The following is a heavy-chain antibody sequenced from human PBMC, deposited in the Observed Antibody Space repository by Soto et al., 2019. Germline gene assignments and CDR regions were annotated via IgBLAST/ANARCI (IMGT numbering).Heavy chain of an antibody. CDR1: GFTFSSYA. D-gene: IGHD3-16*01. V-gene: IGHV3-30-3*01. CDR3: ARERRLENYVWGSYFDYYYYCMDG. J-gene: IGHJ6*02. CDR2: ISYDGSNK. Sequence: PGGSLRLSCAASGFTFSSYATHWVRQAPGKGLEWVAGISYDGSNKYYADSVKGRFTISRDNSKNTLYLQMNSLRAEDTAVYYCARERRLENYVWGSYFDYYYYCMDGWRQGTTVTVSS.